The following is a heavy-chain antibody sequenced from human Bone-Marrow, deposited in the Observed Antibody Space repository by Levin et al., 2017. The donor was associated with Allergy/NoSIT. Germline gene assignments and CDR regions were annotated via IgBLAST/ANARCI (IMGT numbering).Heavy chain of an antibody. CDR1: GYSFTTYA. Sequence: ASVKVSCKASGYSFTTYAMHWVRQAPGQRLEWMGWLSADNGDTKYSQNFQDRVTFSSDTSASTAYIEMRSLRSEDTAVYFCARDRGITAFDPWGQGTLVTVSS. CDR2: LSADNGDT. CDR3: ARDRGITAFDP. J-gene: IGHJ5*02. V-gene: IGHV1-3*01. D-gene: IGHD6-13*01.